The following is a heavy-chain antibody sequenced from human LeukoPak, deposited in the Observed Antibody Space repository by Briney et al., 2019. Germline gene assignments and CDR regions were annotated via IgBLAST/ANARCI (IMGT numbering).Heavy chain of an antibody. CDR1: GFTFSTYA. Sequence: GGSLRLSCAASGFTFSTYAMYWVRQAPVKGLEWVSVIGGSGGSTYYADSVKGRFTISRDTSKNTLYLQMNSLRAEDAAVYYCAKDVGDFWSGYRQLYYFDYWGQGTLVTVSS. D-gene: IGHD3-3*01. CDR3: AKDVGDFWSGYRQLYYFDY. CDR2: IGGSGGST. J-gene: IGHJ4*02. V-gene: IGHV3-23*01.